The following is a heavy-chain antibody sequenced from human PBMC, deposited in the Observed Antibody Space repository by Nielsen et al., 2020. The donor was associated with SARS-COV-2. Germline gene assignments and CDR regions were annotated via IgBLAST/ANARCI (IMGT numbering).Heavy chain of an antibody. J-gene: IGHJ4*02. Sequence: GGSLRLSCAASGFTFSNAWMSWVRQAPGKGLEWVGRIKSKADGGTTDYAAPVKGRFTISRDDSKNTLYLQMNSLRAEDTAVYYCAKGRRMDYFDYWGQGTLVTVSS. CDR3: AKGRRMDYFDY. CDR2: IKSKADGGTT. V-gene: IGHV3-15*01. D-gene: IGHD2-8*01. CDR1: GFTFSNAW.